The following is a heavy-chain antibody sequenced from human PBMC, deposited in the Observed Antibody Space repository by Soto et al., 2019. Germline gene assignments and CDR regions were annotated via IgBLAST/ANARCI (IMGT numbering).Heavy chain of an antibody. D-gene: IGHD2-15*01. Sequence: PGESLKISCKASGYSFTNYWIGWVRQMPGKGLEGMGMIYPGDSDTRYRPSFQGQVTISADKSISTAYLQWSSLKASDTAMYYCGGHEYSGHTGYYYPMDVWGQGTTVTVSS. V-gene: IGHV5-51*01. CDR1: GYSFTNYW. CDR2: IYPGDSDT. CDR3: GGHEYSGHTGYYYPMDV. J-gene: IGHJ6*02.